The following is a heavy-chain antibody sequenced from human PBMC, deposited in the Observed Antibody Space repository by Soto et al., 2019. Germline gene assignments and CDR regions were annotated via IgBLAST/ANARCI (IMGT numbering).Heavy chain of an antibody. CDR2: ISYSGST. J-gene: IGHJ4*02. CDR3: ARQAISHYYDSSGYSPYYFDY. Sequence: QVQLQESGPGLVKPSQTLSLTCTVSGGSISSGGYYWSWIRQHPVKGLEWIGYISYSGSTYYNPSLQSRVTISVDTSKNQFSLKLSSVTAADTAVYYCARQAISHYYDSSGYSPYYFDYWGQGTLVTVSS. V-gene: IGHV4-31*03. D-gene: IGHD3-22*01. CDR1: GGSISSGGYY.